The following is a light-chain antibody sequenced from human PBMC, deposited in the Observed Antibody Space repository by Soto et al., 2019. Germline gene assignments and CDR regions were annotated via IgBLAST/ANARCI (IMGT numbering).Light chain of an antibody. V-gene: IGLV2-8*01. CDR1: SSDVGSYDY. CDR2: EVT. J-gene: IGLJ3*02. CDR3: SSYAGSNNLV. Sequence: QSALTQPPSASGSLGQSVTISCTGTSSDVGSYDYVSWYQQHPGKAPKFIIYEVTKRPSGVPDRFSGSKSGDTASLTASGLQADDEADYYCSSYAGSNNLVFGGGTKLTVL.